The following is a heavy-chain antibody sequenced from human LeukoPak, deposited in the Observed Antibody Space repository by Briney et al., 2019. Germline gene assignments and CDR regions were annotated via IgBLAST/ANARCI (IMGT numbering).Heavy chain of an antibody. J-gene: IGHJ4*02. CDR2: ISYDGSNK. Sequence: GGSLRLSCEASGFTFSSYAMHWVRQAPGKGLEWVAVISYDGSNKYYADSVKGRFTISRDNSKNTLYLQMNSLRAEDTAVYYCARVLVGAADYWGQGTLVTVSS. D-gene: IGHD1-26*01. CDR1: GFTFSSYA. CDR3: ARVLVGAADY. V-gene: IGHV3-30-3*01.